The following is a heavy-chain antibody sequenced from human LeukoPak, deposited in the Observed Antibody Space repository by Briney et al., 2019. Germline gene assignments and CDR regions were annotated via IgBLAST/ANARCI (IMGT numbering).Heavy chain of an antibody. J-gene: IGHJ6*03. CDR1: GGSISSSLYH. D-gene: IGHD1-1*01. CDR2: VFHSGNT. CDR3: ARQIVGTSWNYYYSYIDV. V-gene: IGHV4-39*01. Sequence: SETLSLTCSVSGGSISSSLYHWCWLRQPPGKGLEWIGNVFHSGNTYSSPSLQSRVAFSVDTSKNQFSLKLTSVTATDTAVYYCARQIVGTSWNYYYSYIDVWGKGTSVSVSS.